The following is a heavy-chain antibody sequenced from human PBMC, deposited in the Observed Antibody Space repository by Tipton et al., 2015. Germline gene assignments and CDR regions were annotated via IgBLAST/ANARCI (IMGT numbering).Heavy chain of an antibody. Sequence: TLSLTCTVSGGSISSGDYYWTWVRQHPGKGLEWIGYIFYTGGTYYNPSLKSRVTISVDTSKNHFSLSLSSVTAADAAVYSCARHDSTGFHFEDWGQGTLVTVSS. CDR1: GGSISSGDYY. D-gene: IGHD3-22*01. V-gene: IGHV4-31*03. CDR3: ARHDSTGFHFED. CDR2: IFYTGGT. J-gene: IGHJ4*02.